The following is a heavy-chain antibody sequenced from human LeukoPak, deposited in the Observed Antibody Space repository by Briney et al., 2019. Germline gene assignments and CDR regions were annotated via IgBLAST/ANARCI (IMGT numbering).Heavy chain of an antibody. CDR3: AKGSSHYYDFWSGYSHYFDY. Sequence: PGGSLRLSCAASGFTFSSYAMSWVRQAPGKGLEWVSAISGRGGSTYYADSVKGRFTISRDNSKNTLYLQMNSLRAEDTAVYYCAKGSSHYYDFWSGYSHYFDYWGQGTLVTVSS. V-gene: IGHV3-23*01. CDR1: GFTFSSYA. D-gene: IGHD3-3*01. CDR2: ISGRGGST. J-gene: IGHJ4*02.